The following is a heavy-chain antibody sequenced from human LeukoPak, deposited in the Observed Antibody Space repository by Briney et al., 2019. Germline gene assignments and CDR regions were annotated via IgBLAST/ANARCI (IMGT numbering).Heavy chain of an antibody. CDR3: AKGSRDSSGWYRDY. CDR2: ISGSGGST. J-gene: IGHJ4*02. Sequence: GGSLRLSCAASGFTFSSYAMSWVRQAPGKGLEWVSAISGSGGSTYYADSVKGRFTISRDNSKNTLYLQMNSLRAEDTAVYYCAKGSRDSSGWYRDYWGQGTLVTVSS. CDR1: GFTFSSYA. V-gene: IGHV3-23*01. D-gene: IGHD6-19*01.